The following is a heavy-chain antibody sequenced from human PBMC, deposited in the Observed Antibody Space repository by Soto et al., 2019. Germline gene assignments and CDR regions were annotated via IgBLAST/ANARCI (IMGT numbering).Heavy chain of an antibody. CDR3: ARGQGKYYDYVWGSLRYYGMDV. CDR2: ISYDGSNK. Sequence: QVQLVESGGGVVQPGRSLRLSCAASGFTFSSYAMHWVRQAPGKGLEWVAVISYDGSNKYYADSVKGPFTISRDNSKNTLYLQMNSLRAEDTAVYYCARGQGKYYDYVWGSLRYYGMDVWGQGTTVTVSS. V-gene: IGHV3-30-3*01. D-gene: IGHD3-16*01. J-gene: IGHJ6*02. CDR1: GFTFSSYA.